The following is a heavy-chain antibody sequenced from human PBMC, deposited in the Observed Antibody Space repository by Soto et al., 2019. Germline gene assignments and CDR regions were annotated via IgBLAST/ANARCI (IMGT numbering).Heavy chain of an antibody. D-gene: IGHD4-17*01. V-gene: IGHV3-23*01. J-gene: IGHJ4*02. CDR3: AVNYGARFDY. CDR1: GFTFSSYA. Sequence: GGSLRLSCAASGFTFSSYAMSWVRQAPGKGLEWASAISGSGGSTYYADSVKGRFTISRDNSKNTLYLQMNSLRAEDTAVYYCAVNYGARFDYWGQGTLVTVSS. CDR2: ISGSGGST.